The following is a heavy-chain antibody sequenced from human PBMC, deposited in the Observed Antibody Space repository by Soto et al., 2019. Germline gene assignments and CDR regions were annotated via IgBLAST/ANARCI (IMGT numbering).Heavy chain of an antibody. Sequence: AGGSLRLSCAASGFTFSSYGMHWVRQAPGKGLEWVAVIWYDGSNKYYADSVKGRFTISRDNSKNTLYLQMNSLRAEDTAVYYCARELSYYGDSQMEFWGMDVWGQGTTVTVSS. J-gene: IGHJ6*02. CDR3: ARELSYYGDSQMEFWGMDV. D-gene: IGHD4-17*01. V-gene: IGHV3-33*01. CDR1: GFTFSSYG. CDR2: IWYDGSNK.